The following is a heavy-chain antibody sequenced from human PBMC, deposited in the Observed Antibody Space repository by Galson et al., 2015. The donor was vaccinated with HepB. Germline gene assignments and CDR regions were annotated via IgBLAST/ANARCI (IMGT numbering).Heavy chain of an antibody. CDR2: IYYSGST. CDR3: ARDRNYGGNSEWDY. D-gene: IGHD4-23*01. J-gene: IGHJ4*02. CDR1: GGSISSGGYY. V-gene: IGHV4-31*03. Sequence: TLSLICTVSGGSISSGGYYWSWIRQHPGKGLEWIGYIYYSGSTYYNPSLKSRVTISVDTSKNQFSLKLSSVTAADTAVYYCARDRNYGGNSEWDYWGQGTLVTVSS.